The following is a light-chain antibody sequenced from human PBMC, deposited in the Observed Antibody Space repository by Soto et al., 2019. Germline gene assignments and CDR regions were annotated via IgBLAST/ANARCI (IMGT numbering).Light chain of an antibody. CDR2: GAS. J-gene: IGKJ1*01. CDR1: QSVSSNS. V-gene: IGKV3-20*01. Sequence: EIVLTQSPGTLSLSPGERATLSCRASQSVSSNSLAWYQQKPGQAPRLLIYGASSRGTGIPDRCSGSGYGTDFTLTISRLEPEDFAVYYCQHYGNSKWTFGHGTKVEIK. CDR3: QHYGNSKWT.